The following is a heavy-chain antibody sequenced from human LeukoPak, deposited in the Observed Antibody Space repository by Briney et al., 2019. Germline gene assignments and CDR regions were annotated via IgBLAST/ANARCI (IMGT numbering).Heavy chain of an antibody. CDR2: IYHSESI. V-gene: IGHV4-38-2*02. D-gene: IGHD3-10*01. Sequence: SETLSLTCTVSGYSIRSGYYWGWIRQPPGKGLEWIGSIYHSESIYHNPSLRSRVTISVDTSKNQFSLKLSSVTAADTAVYYCARDRIYGSGSDHFDYWGQGTLVTVSS. J-gene: IGHJ4*02. CDR1: GYSIRSGYY. CDR3: ARDRIYGSGSDHFDY.